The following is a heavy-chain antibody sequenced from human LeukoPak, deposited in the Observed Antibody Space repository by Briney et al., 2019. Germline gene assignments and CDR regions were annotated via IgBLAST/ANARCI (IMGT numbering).Heavy chain of an antibody. CDR2: ISGSGGTT. V-gene: IGHV3-23*01. D-gene: IGHD1-26*01. CDR3: AKDSRYAEKWELLDY. J-gene: IGHJ4*02. CDR1: GFSVTNNY. Sequence: GGSLRLSCAVSGFSVTNNYMSWVRQAPGKGLECVSGISGSGGTTYYAESVKGRFTISRDNSENTLYLQMNSLRAEDTAVYYCAKDSRYAEKWELLDYWGQGTLVTVSS.